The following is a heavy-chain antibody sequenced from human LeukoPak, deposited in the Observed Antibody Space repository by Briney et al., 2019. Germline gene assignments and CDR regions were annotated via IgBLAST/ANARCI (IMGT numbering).Heavy chain of an antibody. Sequence: SETLSLTCAVSGGPISSSNWWSWVRQPPGKGLEWIGEIYHSGSTNYNPSLKSRVTISVDKSKNQFSLKLSSVTAADTAVYYCARRGDYDSSGTEVDYWGQGTLVTVSS. J-gene: IGHJ4*02. V-gene: IGHV4-4*02. CDR3: ARRGDYDSSGTEVDY. CDR2: IYHSGST. CDR1: GGPISSSNW. D-gene: IGHD3-22*01.